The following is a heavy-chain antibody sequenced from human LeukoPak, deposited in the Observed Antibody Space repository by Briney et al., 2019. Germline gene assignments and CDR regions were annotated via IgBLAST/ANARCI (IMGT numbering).Heavy chain of an antibody. D-gene: IGHD6-13*01. Sequence: PGGSLRLSCAASGFTFSTYDMHWVRQAPGKGLEWVAFIRYDGSDKYYADSVKGRFTISRDNSKNTLYLQMNSLRAEDTAVYYCAKASITAALTFDYWGQGTLVTVSS. CDR3: AKASITAALTFDY. CDR1: GFTFSTYD. CDR2: IRYDGSDK. V-gene: IGHV3-30*02. J-gene: IGHJ4*02.